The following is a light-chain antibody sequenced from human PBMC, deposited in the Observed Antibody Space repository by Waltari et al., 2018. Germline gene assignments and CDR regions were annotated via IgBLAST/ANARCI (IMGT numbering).Light chain of an antibody. CDR1: SSDVGGYNY. V-gene: IGLV2-11*01. Sequence: QSALTQPRSVSGSPGQSVTISCTGASSDVGGYNYVSWYQQPPGKAPKLMIYDVSKRPSGVPDRCAGSKSGDTASLTISGLRAEDEADYYCCSYAGRYTYVFGTGTKVTVL. CDR2: DVS. CDR3: CSYAGRYTYV. J-gene: IGLJ1*01.